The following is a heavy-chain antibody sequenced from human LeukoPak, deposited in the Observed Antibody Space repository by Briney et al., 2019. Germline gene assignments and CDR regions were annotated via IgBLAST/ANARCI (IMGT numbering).Heavy chain of an antibody. D-gene: IGHD5-18*01. CDR1: GGSISSGGYY. J-gene: IGHJ4*02. CDR3: AREDTAMANFDY. Sequence: SETLSLTCTVSGGSISSGGYYWSWIRQHPGKGLEWIGYIYYSGSTYYNPSLKSRVTISVDTSKNQFSLKLSSVTAADTAVYYCAREDTAMANFDYWGQGTPVTVSS. CDR2: IYYSGST. V-gene: IGHV4-31*03.